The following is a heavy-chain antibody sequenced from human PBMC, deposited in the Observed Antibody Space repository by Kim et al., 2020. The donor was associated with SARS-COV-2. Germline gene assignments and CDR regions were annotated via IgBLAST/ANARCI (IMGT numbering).Heavy chain of an antibody. CDR3: ARDYYGGGSYYTFEY. Sequence: LSLTCAASRFIFSDYSMSWIRQAPGKGLEWISCINSDSSYTKYADSVKGRFTISRDNAKNSLYLQMDSLRAEDSAVYYCARDYYGGGSYYTFEYWGRGNLVTVSS. CDR1: RFIFSDYS. D-gene: IGHD2-21*01. CDR2: INSDSSYT. V-gene: IGHV3-11*06. J-gene: IGHJ4*02.